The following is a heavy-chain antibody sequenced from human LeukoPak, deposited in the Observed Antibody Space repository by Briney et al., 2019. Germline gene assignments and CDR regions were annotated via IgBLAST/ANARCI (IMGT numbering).Heavy chain of an antibody. CDR3: ARQGDHFDY. D-gene: IGHD3-10*01. CDR1: GYSFTSCW. V-gene: IGHV5-51*01. CDR2: IYPGDSDT. J-gene: IGHJ4*02. Sequence: MSGESLKISCKGSGYSFTSCWIGWVRQMTGKGLEWMGIIYPGDSDTRYSPSFQGQVTISADKSISTAYLQWSSLKASDTAMYHCARQGDHFDYWGQGTLVTVSS.